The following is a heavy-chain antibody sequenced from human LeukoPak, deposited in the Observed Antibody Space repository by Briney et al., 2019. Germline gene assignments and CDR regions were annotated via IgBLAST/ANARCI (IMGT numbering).Heavy chain of an antibody. V-gene: IGHV1-46*01. Sequence: ASVRVSCKASGYTFTIYYMHWVRQAPGQGLEWMGIINPSGGNTNYAQEFQGRVTMTRDMSTSTVYMELSSLRSEDTAVYYCARDLRTITVAGIGVFDIWGQGTMVTVSS. CDR2: INPSGGNT. J-gene: IGHJ3*02. D-gene: IGHD6-19*01. CDR3: ARDLRTITVAGIGVFDI. CDR1: GYTFTIYY.